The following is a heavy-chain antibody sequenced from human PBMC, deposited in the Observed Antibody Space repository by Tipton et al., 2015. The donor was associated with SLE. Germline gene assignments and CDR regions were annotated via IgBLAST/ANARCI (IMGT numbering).Heavy chain of an antibody. Sequence: TLSLTCAVNGGSFSGYHCSWIRQPPGKGLEWIAEINHSRSTTYNPSLMSRVTISLDTSKNQFSLRLNSVTAADTAVYYCARGKRPTSGWYRGINWFDPWGLGTLVTVSS. J-gene: IGHJ5*02. CDR3: ARGKRPTSGWYRGINWFDP. CDR2: INHSRST. CDR1: GGSFSGYH. D-gene: IGHD6-19*01. V-gene: IGHV4-34*01.